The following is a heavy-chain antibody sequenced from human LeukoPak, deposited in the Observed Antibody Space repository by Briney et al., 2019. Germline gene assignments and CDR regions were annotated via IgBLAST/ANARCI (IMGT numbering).Heavy chain of an antibody. CDR2: VYYSGST. D-gene: IGHD3-16*01. CDR3: AEHLTNAYYDMIWFDP. J-gene: IGHJ5*02. Sequence: SETLSLTCTVSGGSISSNYWSWIRQPPGKGPEWIGYVYYSGSTNYNPSLKSRVTISVDTSQNQFSLKLSSVTAADTAVYYCAEHLTNAYYDMIWFDPWGQGTLVTVSS. CDR1: GGSISSNY. V-gene: IGHV4-59*01.